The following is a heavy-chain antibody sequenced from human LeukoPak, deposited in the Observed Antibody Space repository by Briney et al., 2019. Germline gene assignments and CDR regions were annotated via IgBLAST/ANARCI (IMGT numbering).Heavy chain of an antibody. CDR1: GFTLISYE. J-gene: IGHJ5*02. CDR2: ISSLGSTI. V-gene: IGHV3-48*03. D-gene: IGHD6-13*01. CDR3: ARVRSIAAVTAWFNP. Sequence: GGSLRLSCAASGFTLISYEMNWVRQAPGKGLESASYISSLGSTIYYADSVKGRFTISRDNAKNSLYLQMNSLRADDTAVYYCARVRSIAAVTAWFNPWGQGTLVTVSS.